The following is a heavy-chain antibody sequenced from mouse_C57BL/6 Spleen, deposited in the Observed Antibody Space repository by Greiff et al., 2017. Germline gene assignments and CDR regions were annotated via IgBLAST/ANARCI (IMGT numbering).Heavy chain of an antibody. V-gene: IGHV1-74*01. J-gene: IGHJ3*01. CDR1: GYTFTSYW. CDR2: IHPSDSDT. Sequence: QVQLKQPGAELVKPGASVKVSCKASGYTFTSYWMHWVKQRPGQGLEWIGRIHPSDSDTNYNQKFKGKATLTVDKSSSTAYMQLSSLTSEDSAVYYCALGDYYRTAWFAYWGQGTLVTVSA. CDR3: ALGDYYRTAWFAY. D-gene: IGHD2-12*01.